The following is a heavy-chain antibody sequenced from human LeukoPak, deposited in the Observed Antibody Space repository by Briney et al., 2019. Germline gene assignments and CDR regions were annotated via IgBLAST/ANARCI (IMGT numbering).Heavy chain of an antibody. D-gene: IGHD6-13*01. V-gene: IGHV1-69*05. Sequence: ASVKVSCKASGGTFSSYAISWVRQAPGQGLEWMGGIIPIFGTANYAQKFQGRVTITTDESTSTAYMELRSLRSEATALSYCARPKYSRSLNPFSYSMHVSGKATSVTVSS. CDR1: GGTFSSYA. J-gene: IGHJ6*03. CDR3: ARPKYSRSLNPFSYSMHV. CDR2: IIPIFGTA.